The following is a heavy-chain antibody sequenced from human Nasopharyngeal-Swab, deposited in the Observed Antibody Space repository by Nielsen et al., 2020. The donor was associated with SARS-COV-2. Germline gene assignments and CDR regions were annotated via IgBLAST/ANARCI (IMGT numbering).Heavy chain of an antibody. Sequence: SETLSLTCAAYGGSLSGYYWSWIRQPPGKGLEWIGYISYSGSTNYNPSHKSRVTISVDTSRNQFSLNLNSVTAADTAVYYCARHSCSACDCYSVLDWFDPWGRGTLVTVSS. V-gene: IGHV4-59*08. D-gene: IGHD2-15*01. CDR1: GGSLSGYY. CDR2: ISYSGST. CDR3: ARHSCSACDCYSVLDWFDP. J-gene: IGHJ5*02.